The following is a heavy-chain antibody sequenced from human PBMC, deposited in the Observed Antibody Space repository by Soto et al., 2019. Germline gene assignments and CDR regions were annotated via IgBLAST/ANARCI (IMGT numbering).Heavy chain of an antibody. CDR3: ARLPGEDMTCSGGSCYPVERGYFDY. Sequence: QLQLQESGPGLVKPSETLSLTCTFSGGSISSSSYYWGWIRQPPGKGMEWNGSIYYSGSTYYNPSLKSRVTISVDTSKNQFSLKLSSVTAADTAVYYCARLPGEDMTCSGGSCYPVERGYFDYWGQGTLVTVSS. V-gene: IGHV4-39*01. CDR2: IYYSGST. J-gene: IGHJ4*02. CDR1: GGSISSSSYY. D-gene: IGHD2-15*01.